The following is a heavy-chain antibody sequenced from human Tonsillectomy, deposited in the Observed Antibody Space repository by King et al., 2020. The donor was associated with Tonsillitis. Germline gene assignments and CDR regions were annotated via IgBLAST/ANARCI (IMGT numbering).Heavy chain of an antibody. J-gene: IGHJ5*02. CDR3: ARDPTSPTYYSSYYPGWFDP. D-gene: IGHD4-11*01. Sequence: QLVQSGAEVKKPGASVQVSCEASGYTFNTYGISWVRQAPGQGLEWMGWISGYDGDTNYAQKFQGRVTMTTDTSTSTAYMELRGLRSDDTAVYYCARDPTSPTYYSSYYPGWFDPWGPGTLVTVSS. CDR1: GYTFNTYG. CDR2: ISGYDGDT. V-gene: IGHV1-18*04.